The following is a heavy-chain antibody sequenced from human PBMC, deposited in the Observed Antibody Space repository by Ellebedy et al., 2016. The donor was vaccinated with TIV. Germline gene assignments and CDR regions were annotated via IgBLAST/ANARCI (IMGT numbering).Heavy chain of an antibody. D-gene: IGHD3-22*01. CDR1: GGSISSSSYY. CDR2: IYHSGST. Sequence: SETLSLXXTVSGGSISSSSYYWGWIRQPPGKGLEWIGSIYHSGSTYYNPSLKSRVTISVDTSKNQFSLKLSSVTAADTAVYYCARDNYDSSGYRDYWGQGTLVTVSS. J-gene: IGHJ4*02. V-gene: IGHV4-39*07. CDR3: ARDNYDSSGYRDY.